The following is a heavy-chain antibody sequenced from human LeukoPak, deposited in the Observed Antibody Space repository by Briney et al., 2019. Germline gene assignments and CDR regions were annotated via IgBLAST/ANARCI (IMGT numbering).Heavy chain of an antibody. V-gene: IGHV3-20*01. CDR1: GFTFDDYG. CDR3: VRAPLYYYDSSGYPLLNAFDI. Sequence: GGSLRLSCAASGFTFDDYGMSWVRQAPGKGLEWVSGINWNGGSKDYADSVKGRFTISRDNAKNSLFIKMNSLRAKDTALYDCVRAPLYYYDSSGYPLLNAFDIWGKGTMVTVSS. D-gene: IGHD3-22*01. CDR2: INWNGGSK. J-gene: IGHJ3*02.